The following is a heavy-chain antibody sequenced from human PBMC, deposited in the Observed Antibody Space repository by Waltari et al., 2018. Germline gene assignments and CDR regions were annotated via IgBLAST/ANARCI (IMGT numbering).Heavy chain of an antibody. J-gene: IGHJ4*02. V-gene: IGHV4-59*11. CDR1: GGSISSHY. Sequence: QVQLQGSGPGLVKPSETLSLTCTVSGGSISSHYWSWIRQPPGNGLEWIGYFYYSRSTHHTPALKGRVTISVDTSKNQFSLKLSSVTAADTAVYYCARDGRWLQSGWEPMTTGFDYWGQGTLVTVSS. CDR2: FYYSRST. CDR3: ARDGRWLQSGWEPMTTGFDY. D-gene: IGHD4-17*01.